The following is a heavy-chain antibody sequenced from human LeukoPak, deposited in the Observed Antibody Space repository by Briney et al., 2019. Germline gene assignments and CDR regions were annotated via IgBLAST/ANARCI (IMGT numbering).Heavy chain of an antibody. V-gene: IGHV4-30-4*08. CDR2: IYYSGST. D-gene: IGHD3-3*01. CDR3: ARDRFGVVISDY. J-gene: IGHJ4*02. CDR1: GGSISSSSYY. Sequence: SETLSLTCTVSGGSISSSSYYWSWIRQPPGKGLEWIGYIYYSGSTYYNPSLKSRVTISVDTSKNQFSLKLSSVTAADTAVYYCARDRFGVVISDYWGQGTLVSVSS.